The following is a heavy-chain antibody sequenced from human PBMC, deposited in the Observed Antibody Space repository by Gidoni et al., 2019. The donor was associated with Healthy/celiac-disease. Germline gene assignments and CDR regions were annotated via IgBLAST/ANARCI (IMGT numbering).Heavy chain of an antibody. J-gene: IGHJ4*02. CDR2: IKQDGSEK. V-gene: IGHV3-7*03. CDR1: GFTFSSNW. CDR3: ARDNIAARPALYRY. Sequence: EVQLVESGGGLVQPGGSLRLSCAASGFTFSSNWMSGVRQAPGKGLECVANIKQDGSEKYYVDSVKGRFTISRDNAKNSLYLQMNSLRAEDTAVYYCARDNIAARPALYRYWGQGTLVTVSS. D-gene: IGHD6-6*01.